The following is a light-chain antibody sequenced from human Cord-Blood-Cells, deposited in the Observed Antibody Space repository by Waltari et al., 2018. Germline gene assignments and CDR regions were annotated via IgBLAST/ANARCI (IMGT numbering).Light chain of an antibody. CDR2: YDS. CDR1: NIGSKS. J-gene: IGLJ3*02. Sequence: SYVLTQPPSVSVAPGKTARITCGGNNIGSKSVHWYQQKPGQAPVLVIYYDSDRPSGIPERFSGSNSGNTATLTISRVEAGDEADYCCQVWDSSSDQVFGGGTKLTVL. V-gene: IGLV3-21*04. CDR3: QVWDSSSDQV.